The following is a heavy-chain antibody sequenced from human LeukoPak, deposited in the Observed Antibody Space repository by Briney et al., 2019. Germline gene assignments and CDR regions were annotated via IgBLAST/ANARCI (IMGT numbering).Heavy chain of an antibody. V-gene: IGHV4-61*02. CDR1: GNSISSGDYY. J-gene: IGHJ4*02. D-gene: IGHD3-22*01. CDR3: ARASYSYDISGWVPFDY. CDR2: IYTSGST. Sequence: PSETLSLTCTVSGNSISSGDYYWSWIRQPAGKGLEWIGRIYTSGSTTYNPSLNSRVTISGDTSENQFSLRLSSVTAADTAVYYCARASYSYDISGWVPFDYWGQGTLVTVSS.